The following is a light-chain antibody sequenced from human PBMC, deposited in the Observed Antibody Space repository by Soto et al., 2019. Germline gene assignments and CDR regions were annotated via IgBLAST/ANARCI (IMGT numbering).Light chain of an antibody. Sequence: DIQMTQSPPSLSASVGDTVTITWRASQDINNFFSWFHHKPGKVPDPLIFSASNLQSGVPSRFSGSGSGKDFTLNISSLQPEDFATYYCQQYHSYPVTFGGGTKVEIK. CDR1: QDINNF. CDR2: SAS. J-gene: IGKJ4*01. V-gene: IGKV1-16*01. CDR3: QQYHSYPVT.